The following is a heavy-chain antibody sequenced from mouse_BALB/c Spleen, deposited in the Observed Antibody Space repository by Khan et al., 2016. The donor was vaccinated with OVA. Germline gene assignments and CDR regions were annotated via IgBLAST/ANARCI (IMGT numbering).Heavy chain of an antibody. CDR3: ARSVAPYYDAMDY. CDR1: GYTFTNFG. D-gene: IGHD1-1*01. CDR2: INTYTGEP. V-gene: IGHV9-3-1*01. Sequence: QIQLVQSGPELKKPGETVKISCKASGYTFTNFGMNWVKQAPGKGLKWMGWINTYTGEPTYADDFKGRFAFSLATSASSAYLQINSLKNEDTATYFCARSVAPYYDAMDYWGQGTSVTVSS. J-gene: IGHJ4*01.